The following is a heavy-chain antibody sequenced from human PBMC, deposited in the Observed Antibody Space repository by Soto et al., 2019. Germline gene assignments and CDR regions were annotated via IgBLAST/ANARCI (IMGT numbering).Heavy chain of an antibody. CDR2: INHSRST. D-gene: IGHD2-8*02. V-gene: IGHV4-34*01. CDR3: ARDKITGLFDY. Sequence: QVQLQQWGAGLLKPSETLCLTCAVYGGSFSGYYWTWIRQPPGTGLEWIGEINHSRSTNYNPSLKSRVTISVDTSKNQFSLKLTSVTAADTAVYYCARDKITGLFDYWGQGTLVTVSS. CDR1: GGSFSGYY. J-gene: IGHJ4*02.